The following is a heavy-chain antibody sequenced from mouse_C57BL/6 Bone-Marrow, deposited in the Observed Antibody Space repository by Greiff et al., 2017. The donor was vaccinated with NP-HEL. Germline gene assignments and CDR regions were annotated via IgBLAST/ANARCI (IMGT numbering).Heavy chain of an antibody. CDR3: TKNGPGFAY. V-gene: IGHV1-5*01. Sequence: EVQLVESGTVLARPGASVKMSCKTSGYTFTSYWMHWVKQRPGQGLEWIGAIYPGNSDTSYNQKFKGKATLTAVTSASTAYMELSSLTNEDSAVYYCTKNGPGFAYWGQGTLVTVSA. CDR2: IYPGNSDT. CDR1: GYTFTSYW. J-gene: IGHJ3*01.